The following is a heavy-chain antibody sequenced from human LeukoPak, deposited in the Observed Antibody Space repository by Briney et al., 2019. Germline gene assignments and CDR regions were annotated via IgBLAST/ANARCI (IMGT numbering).Heavy chain of an antibody. V-gene: IGHV4-59*01. CDR2: IYYSGST. D-gene: IGHD6-13*01. CDR1: GGAISSYY. Sequence: SGTLSLTCTVSGGAISSYYWSWIRQPPGKGLEWIGYIYYSGSTHYNPPLKSRVTISVDASKNQFSLKLSSVTVADTAVYYCARAVYAAAVDFDQWGQGTLVTVSS. CDR3: ARAVYAAAVDFDQ. J-gene: IGHJ4*02.